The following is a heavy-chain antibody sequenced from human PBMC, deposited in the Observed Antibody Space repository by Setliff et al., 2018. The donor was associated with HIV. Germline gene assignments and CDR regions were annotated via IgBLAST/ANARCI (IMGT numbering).Heavy chain of an antibody. Sequence: GGSLRLSCAASGFTFSTYRMNWVRQAPGKGLEWVSSISSSSSYIYYADSLKGRFTISRDNSKNTLYLQMDSLRAEDTAVYYCASHFGYCSSTSCEGYWGQGALVTVSS. CDR1: GFTFSTYR. J-gene: IGHJ4*02. V-gene: IGHV3-21*01. CDR3: ASHFGYCSSTSCEGY. CDR2: ISSSSSYI. D-gene: IGHD2-2*01.